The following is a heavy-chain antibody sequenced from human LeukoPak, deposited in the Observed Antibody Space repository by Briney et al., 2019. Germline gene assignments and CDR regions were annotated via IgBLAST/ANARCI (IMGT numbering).Heavy chain of an antibody. D-gene: IGHD4-23*01. J-gene: IGHJ4*02. CDR3: ARVPHFGGPLDY. Sequence: ASVKVSCKASGGTFSSYAISWVRQAPGQGLEWMGGIIPIFGTANYAQKFQGRVTITADESTSTAYMELSSLRSEDTAVNYCARVPHFGGPLDYWGQGTLVTVSS. CDR1: GGTFSSYA. CDR2: IIPIFGTA. V-gene: IGHV1-69*13.